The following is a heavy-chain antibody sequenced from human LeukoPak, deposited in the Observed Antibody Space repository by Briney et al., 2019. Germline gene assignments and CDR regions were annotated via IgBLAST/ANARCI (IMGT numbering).Heavy chain of an antibody. V-gene: IGHV1-2*02. CDR3: ARVGIAAADWFDP. CDR1: GYTFTGYY. Sequence: ASVKVSCKASGYTFTGYYMHWLRQAPGQGLEWMGWINPNSGGTNYAQKFQGRVTMTRDTSISTAYMELSRLRSDDTAVYYCARVGIAAADWFDPWGQGTLVTVSS. CDR2: INPNSGGT. J-gene: IGHJ5*02. D-gene: IGHD6-13*01.